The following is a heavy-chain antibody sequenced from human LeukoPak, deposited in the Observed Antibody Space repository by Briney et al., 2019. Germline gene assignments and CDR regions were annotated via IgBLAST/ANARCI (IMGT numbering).Heavy chain of an antibody. CDR2: IIPIFGTA. V-gene: IGHV1-69*05. J-gene: IGHJ3*02. CDR1: GGTFSSYA. Sequence: GASVKVSCKASGGTFSSYAISWVRQAPGQGLEWMGRIIPIFGTANYAQKFQGRVTITTDESTSTAYMELSSLRSEDTAVYYCAREERGSSSNDAFDIWGQGTMVTVSS. D-gene: IGHD6-13*01. CDR3: AREERGSSSNDAFDI.